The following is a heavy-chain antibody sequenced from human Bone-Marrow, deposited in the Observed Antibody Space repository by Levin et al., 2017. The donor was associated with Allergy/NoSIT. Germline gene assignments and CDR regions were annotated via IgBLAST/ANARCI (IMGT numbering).Heavy chain of an antibody. CDR2: MNPNSGNT. CDR3: ARWGSGIVGATVSPTRFDP. CDR1: GYTFTSYD. Sequence: GESLKISCKASGYTFTSYDINWVRQATGQGLEWMGWMNPNSGNTGYAQKFQGRVTMTRNTSISTAYMELSSLRSEDTAVYYCARWGSGIVGATVSPTRFDPWGQGTLVTVSS. D-gene: IGHD1-26*01. V-gene: IGHV1-8*01. J-gene: IGHJ5*02.